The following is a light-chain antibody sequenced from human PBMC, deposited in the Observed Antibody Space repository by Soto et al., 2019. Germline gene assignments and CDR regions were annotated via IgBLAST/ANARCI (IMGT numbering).Light chain of an antibody. CDR2: DAY. CDR1: QSISSW. Sequence: EIQRTQSPSTLSASLGDRFTSTCLASQSISSWLAWYQQKPGKAIKLLIYDAYSLESGVPSRFRGSGSGTEFTITISSLQTDDFATYYCQQYNSYSEAFGQGTKVDIK. V-gene: IGKV1-5*01. J-gene: IGKJ1*01. CDR3: QQYNSYSEA.